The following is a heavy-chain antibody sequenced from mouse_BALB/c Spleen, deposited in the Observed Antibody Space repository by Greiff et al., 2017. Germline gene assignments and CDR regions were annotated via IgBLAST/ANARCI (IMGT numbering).Heavy chain of an antibody. Sequence: EVQLVESGAELVKPGASVKLSCTASGFNFKDTYMHWVKQRPEQGLEWIGRIDPANGNTKYDPKFQGKATITADTSSNTAYLQLSSLTSEDTAVYYCASGSSWGQGTLVTVSA. J-gene: IGHJ3*01. CDR3: ASGSS. V-gene: IGHV14-3*02. CDR2: IDPANGNT. CDR1: GFNFKDTY. D-gene: IGHD1-1*01.